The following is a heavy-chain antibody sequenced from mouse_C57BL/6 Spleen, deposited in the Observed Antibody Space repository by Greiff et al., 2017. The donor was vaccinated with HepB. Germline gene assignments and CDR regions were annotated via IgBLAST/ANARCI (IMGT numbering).Heavy chain of an antibody. J-gene: IGHJ2*02. V-gene: IGHV1-72*01. CDR3: ARRGYYGYFDY. D-gene: IGHD1-1*01. CDR1: GYTFTSYW. CDR2: IDPNSGGT. Sequence: QVQLKQPGAELVKPGASVKLSCKASGYTFTSYWMHWVKQRPGRGLEWIGRIDPNSGGTKYNEKFKSKATLTVDKPSITAYMPLSSLTSEDSAVDYCARRGYYGYFDYWGKGTSLTASS.